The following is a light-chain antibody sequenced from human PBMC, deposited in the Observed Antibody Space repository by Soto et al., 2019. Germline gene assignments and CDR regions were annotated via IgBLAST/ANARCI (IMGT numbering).Light chain of an antibody. CDR1: QSVSSN. Sequence: EIVMTQSPATLSVSPGERAPLSCRARQSVSSNLAWYQQKPGQAPRLLIYGASTRATGIPARFSGSGSGTEFSLTISSLQSEDFAVYYCQQYNDWSETFGQGTKVAIK. V-gene: IGKV3-15*01. J-gene: IGKJ1*01. CDR2: GAS. CDR3: QQYNDWSET.